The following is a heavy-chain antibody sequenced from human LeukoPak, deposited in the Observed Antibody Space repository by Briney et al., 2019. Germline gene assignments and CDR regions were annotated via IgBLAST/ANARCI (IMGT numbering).Heavy chain of an antibody. J-gene: IGHJ2*01. CDR2: IYDIGST. CDR3: ARGTRYGSGSYYPHFDL. CDR1: GGSISSGGYS. D-gene: IGHD3-10*01. Sequence: SESLSLTCAVSGGSISSGGYSWSWIRQPPGKGLEWMGYIYDIGSTYYNPSLKSRVTISVDRSKNQFSLKLSSVTAADTAVYYCARGTRYGSGSYYPHFDLWGRGNLVTVSS. V-gene: IGHV4-30-2*01.